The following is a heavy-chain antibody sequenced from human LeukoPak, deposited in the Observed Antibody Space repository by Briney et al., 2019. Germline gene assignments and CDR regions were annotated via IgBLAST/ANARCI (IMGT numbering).Heavy chain of an antibody. CDR3: ASLYYYDSRGYYRDY. Sequence: SETLSLTCTASGGSISSYYWSWIRQPPGKGLEWIGYVYYSGSTDYTPSLQSRVTISVYTSKNQFALKLSSVTAEDTAVYYCASLYYYDSRGYYRDYWGQGTLVTVYS. D-gene: IGHD3-22*01. J-gene: IGHJ4*02. CDR1: GGSISSYY. CDR2: VYYSGST. V-gene: IGHV4-59*01.